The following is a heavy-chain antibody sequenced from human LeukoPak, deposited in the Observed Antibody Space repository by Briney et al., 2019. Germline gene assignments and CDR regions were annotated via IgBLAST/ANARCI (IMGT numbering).Heavy chain of an antibody. CDR1: GYSFTSYN. Sequence: GASVKVSCKTSGYSFTSYNLHWVRQAPGQRLEWMGLIKPSDGNTYYAQQFQGRVTMTRDTSTSTVYMEVSSLKSEDTAIYYCARVRDGYNDAYDIWGQGTMVTVTS. D-gene: IGHD5-24*01. CDR3: ARVRDGYNDAYDI. CDR2: IKPSDGNT. V-gene: IGHV1-46*01. J-gene: IGHJ3*02.